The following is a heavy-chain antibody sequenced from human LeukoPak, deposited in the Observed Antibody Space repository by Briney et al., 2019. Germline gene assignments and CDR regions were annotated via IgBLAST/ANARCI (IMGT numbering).Heavy chain of an antibody. CDR2: ITRSGGT. J-gene: IGHJ4*02. CDR3: ATWVFLGESGYYDY. CDR1: GFTFSTYA. D-gene: IGHD3-10*01. V-gene: IGHV3-23*01. Sequence: GGSLRLSCAASGFTFSTYAVTWVRQAPGKGLEWVSIITRSGGTYYADSVKGRFTISRDNSKNTLYLQMNSLRAEDTAVYYCATWVFLGESGYYDYWGQGTLVTVSS.